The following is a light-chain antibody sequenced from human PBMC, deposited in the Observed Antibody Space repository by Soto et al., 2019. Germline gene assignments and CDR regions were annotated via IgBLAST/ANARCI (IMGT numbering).Light chain of an antibody. CDR3: GAEHGSGSNFVPPVV. CDR1: SGYSNYK. J-gene: IGLJ2*01. V-gene: IGLV9-49*01. CDR2: VGTGGIVG. Sequence: QPVLTQPPSASASLGASVTLTCTLSSGYSNYKVDWYQQRPGKGPRFVMRVGTGGIVGSKGDGIPDRFSVLGSGLNRYLTIKNIQEEDESDYHCGAEHGSGSNFVPPVVFGGGTKVTVL.